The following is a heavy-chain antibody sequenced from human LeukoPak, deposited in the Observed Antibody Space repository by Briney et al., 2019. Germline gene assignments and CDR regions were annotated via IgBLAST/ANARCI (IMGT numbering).Heavy chain of an antibody. V-gene: IGHV3-30*02. CDR3: ARDLLSLPHKYFDS. Sequence: PGGSLRLSCAASGFSFSNYGMHWVRQAPGKGLEWVAYIRYDGSQKYYGDSVKGRFTISRDNSKSTVYLQMNSLRDEDTAVYYCARDLLSLPHKYFDSWGQGTLVTVPS. J-gene: IGHJ4*02. CDR2: IRYDGSQK. CDR1: GFSFSNYG. D-gene: IGHD3-16*01.